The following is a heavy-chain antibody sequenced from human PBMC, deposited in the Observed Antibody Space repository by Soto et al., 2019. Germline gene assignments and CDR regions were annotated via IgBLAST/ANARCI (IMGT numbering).Heavy chain of an antibody. V-gene: IGHV3-21*01. Sequence: GGSLRLSCAASGFTFSSYNMNWVRQAPGKGLEWVSSISGSSSYIYYADSVKGRFTISRDNAKNSPYLQMNSLRAEDTAVYYCARVVYYDSSGYQYWGQGTLVSVSS. CDR1: GFTFSSYN. D-gene: IGHD3-22*01. CDR2: ISGSSSYI. J-gene: IGHJ4*02. CDR3: ARVVYYDSSGYQY.